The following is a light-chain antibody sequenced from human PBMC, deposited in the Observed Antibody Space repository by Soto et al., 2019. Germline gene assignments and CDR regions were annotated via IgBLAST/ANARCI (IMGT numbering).Light chain of an antibody. CDR3: QQYGSSPPWT. Sequence: EIVMTQSPATLSVSPGERAPLSCRASQSVSSNVAWYQQKPGQAPRLLIYGASSRATGIPDRFSGSGSGTDFTLTTSRLEPEDFAVYYCQQYGSSPPWTFGQGGKVDI. CDR1: QSVSSN. V-gene: IGKV3-20*01. CDR2: GAS. J-gene: IGKJ1*01.